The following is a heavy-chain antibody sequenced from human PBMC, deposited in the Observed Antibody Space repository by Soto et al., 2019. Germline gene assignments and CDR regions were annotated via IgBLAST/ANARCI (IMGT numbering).Heavy chain of an antibody. Sequence: HVRLVESGGGVVQPGGSLTLSCKASDFPLSNYGAHWVRQSPGKGLEWVALISFDGISKYYADFARGRFTISRDNPTNTVYLQMNRLRPEDTGVYYCARDYARGWCQFWGQGTLVTVSS. D-gene: IGHD2-8*02. CDR1: DFPLSNYG. CDR3: ARDYARGWCQF. J-gene: IGHJ4*02. V-gene: IGHV3-30-3*01. CDR2: ISFDGISK.